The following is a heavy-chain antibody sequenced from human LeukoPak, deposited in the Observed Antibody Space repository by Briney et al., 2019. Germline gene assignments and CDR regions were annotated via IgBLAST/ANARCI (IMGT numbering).Heavy chain of an antibody. CDR3: ARDWRGSLDY. CDR1: GFTFSSYM. Sequence: GGSLRLSCAAPGFTFSSYMMHWVRHAPGKGLVWVSHITNDGTISYADSVKGRFTISRDNAKNTLYLQMNSLRAEDTAVYYCARDWRGSLDYWGQGTLVTVSS. J-gene: IGHJ4*02. D-gene: IGHD1-26*01. CDR2: ITNDGTI. V-gene: IGHV3-74*01.